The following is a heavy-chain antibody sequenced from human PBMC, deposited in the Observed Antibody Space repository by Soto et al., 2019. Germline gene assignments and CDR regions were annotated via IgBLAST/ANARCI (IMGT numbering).Heavy chain of an antibody. Sequence: GGSLRLSCEVSGLTFNTSGMHWVRQAPGKGLEWLAVISYDGATQYYGDTVKGRFTISRDNSKNTLFLHMGRLRAEDTAMYYCATKARMKNYLYSGMDVWGLGTTVTVSS. CDR2: ISYDGATQ. CDR1: GLTFNTSG. J-gene: IGHJ6*02. V-gene: IGHV3-30*03. CDR3: ATKARMKNYLYSGMDV.